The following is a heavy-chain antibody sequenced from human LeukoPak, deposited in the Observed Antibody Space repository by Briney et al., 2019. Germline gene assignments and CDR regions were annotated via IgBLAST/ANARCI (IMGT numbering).Heavy chain of an antibody. CDR1: GFTFSSYV. CDR3: AALGVGGY. D-gene: IGHD1-26*01. Sequence: QPGGSLRLSCAASGFTFSSYVMSWVRQAPGKGLEWASCISGRGESIHLADSAKGRFTISRDNSKNTLSLQMNSLRGEDTAVYYCAALGVGGYWGQGTLVTVSS. V-gene: IGHV3-23*01. CDR2: ISGRGESI. J-gene: IGHJ4*02.